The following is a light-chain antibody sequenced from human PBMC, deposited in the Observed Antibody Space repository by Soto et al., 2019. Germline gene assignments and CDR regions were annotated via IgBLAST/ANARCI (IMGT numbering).Light chain of an antibody. CDR2: DVS. Sequence: SALTQPRSVSGSPGQSVTISCTGTSSDVGAYNYVSWYQQHPAKAPNPMIYDVSKRPSGVPDRFSGSKSGNTASLTISGLQAEDEGDYYCCSYTNSAYVFGTGTKVTVL. CDR3: CSYTNSAYV. CDR1: SSDVGAYNY. V-gene: IGLV2-11*01. J-gene: IGLJ1*01.